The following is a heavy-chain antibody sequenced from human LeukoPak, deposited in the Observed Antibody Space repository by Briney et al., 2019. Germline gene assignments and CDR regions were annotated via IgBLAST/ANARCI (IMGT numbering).Heavy chain of an antibody. D-gene: IGHD3-22*01. CDR2: IYYSGST. CDR1: GGSISSSSYY. CDR3: ARHPGWRLLVRHYAFDI. J-gene: IGHJ3*02. V-gene: IGHV4-39*01. Sequence: SETLSLTCTVSGGSISSSSYYWGWIRQPPGKGLEWIGSIYYSGSTYYNPSLKSRVTISVDTSKNQFSLKLSSVTAADTAVYYCARHPGWRLLVRHYAFDIWGQGTMVTVSS.